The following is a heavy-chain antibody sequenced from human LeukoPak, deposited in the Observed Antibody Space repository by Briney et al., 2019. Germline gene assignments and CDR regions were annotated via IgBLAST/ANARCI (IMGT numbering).Heavy chain of an antibody. D-gene: IGHD3-10*01. J-gene: IGHJ3*02. CDR3: ARLYYGSGSYYKSDAFDI. CDR1: GGSISSYY. Sequence: SETLSLTCTVSGGSISSYYWSWLRQPPGKGLEWIGYIYYSGSTNYNPSLKSRVTISVDTSKNQFSLKLSAVTAADTAVYYCARLYYGSGSYYKSDAFDIWGQGTMVTVSS. V-gene: IGHV4-59*01. CDR2: IYYSGST.